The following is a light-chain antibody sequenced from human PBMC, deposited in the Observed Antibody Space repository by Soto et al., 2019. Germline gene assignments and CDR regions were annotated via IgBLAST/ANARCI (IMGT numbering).Light chain of an antibody. Sequence: ETVMTQSPATRSVSPGERATLSCRASESVSINLAWYQQRPGQAPRLLIHGASTRATGISDRFSGSGSGTEFTLTISSLQSGDFAVYYCQQYNNWPYTFGQGTKLEI. J-gene: IGKJ2*01. CDR1: ESVSIN. CDR3: QQYNNWPYT. V-gene: IGKV3-15*01. CDR2: GAS.